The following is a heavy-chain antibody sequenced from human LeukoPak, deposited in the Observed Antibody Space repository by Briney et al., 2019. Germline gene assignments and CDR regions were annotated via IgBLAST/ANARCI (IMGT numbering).Heavy chain of an antibody. V-gene: IGHV4-59*08. CDR3: ARHGSFGSSWYFDY. D-gene: IGHD6-13*01. Sequence: SETLSLTCTVSGGSLSSYYWSWIRQPPGKRLEWIGYIYFSGSTNYSPSLKSRPTISIDTPKNQFSLKLSSLTAADAAVYYCARHGSFGSSWYFDYWGQGMLVTVSS. CDR1: GGSLSSYY. CDR2: IYFSGST. J-gene: IGHJ4*02.